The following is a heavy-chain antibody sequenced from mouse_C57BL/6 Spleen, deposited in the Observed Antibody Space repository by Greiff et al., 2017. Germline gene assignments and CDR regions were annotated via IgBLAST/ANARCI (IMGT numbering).Heavy chain of an antibody. D-gene: IGHD2-3*01. CDR3: ARGGDDGFDY. CDR2: IDPSDSYT. CDR1: GYTFTSYW. V-gene: IGHV1-69*01. J-gene: IGHJ2*01. Sequence: VQLKQPGAELVMPGASVKLSCKASGYTFTSYWMHWVKQRPGQGLEWIGEIDPSDSYTNYNQKFKGKSTLTVDKSSSTAYMQLSSLTSEDSAVYYCARGGDDGFDYWGQGTTLTVSS.